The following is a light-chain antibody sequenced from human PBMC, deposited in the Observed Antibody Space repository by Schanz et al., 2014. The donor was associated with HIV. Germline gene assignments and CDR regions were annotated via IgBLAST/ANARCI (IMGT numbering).Light chain of an antibody. CDR1: SSNIGSNY. Sequence: QSVLTQPPSASGTPGQRVTISCSGSSSNIGSNYVYWYQQLPGTAPKLLIYRNNQRPSGVPDRFSGSKSGTSASLAISGLRSEDEADYYCASYTNSATFVFGTGTKLTVL. CDR2: RNN. J-gene: IGLJ1*01. V-gene: IGLV1-47*01. CDR3: ASYTNSATFV.